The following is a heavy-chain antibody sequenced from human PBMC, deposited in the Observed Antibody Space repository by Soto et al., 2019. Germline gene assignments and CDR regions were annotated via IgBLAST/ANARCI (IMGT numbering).Heavy chain of an antibody. Sequence: SGPTMVNPTQTLTLTCTSSAFQLSTIGAAVGWIRHPTEKAPDWPALIYSNDDNRYRASMRRRLNIPKETSKNQVVPTLTNMDHVDTATYYCAHQTEAGTVVFNIWGQGAMVTFSS. CDR3: AHQTEAGTVVFNI. D-gene: IGHD6-13*01. CDR1: AFQLSTIGAA. J-gene: IGHJ3*02. V-gene: IGHV2-5*01. CDR2: IYSNDDN.